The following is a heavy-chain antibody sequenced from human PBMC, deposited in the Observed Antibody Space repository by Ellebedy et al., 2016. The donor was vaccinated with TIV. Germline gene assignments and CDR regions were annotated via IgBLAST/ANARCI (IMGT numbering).Heavy chain of an antibody. J-gene: IGHJ4*02. V-gene: IGHV3-7*01. CDR2: IKQDGSEK. CDR3: ARLTAAIGDFDY. CDR1: GFPFSSYW. Sequence: GESLKISXAASGFPFSSYWISWVRQAPGKGLEWVANIKQDGSEKYYVDSVKGRFTISRDNAKNSLYLQMNSLRAEDTAVYYCARLTAAIGDFDYWGQGTLVTVSS. D-gene: IGHD2-2*01.